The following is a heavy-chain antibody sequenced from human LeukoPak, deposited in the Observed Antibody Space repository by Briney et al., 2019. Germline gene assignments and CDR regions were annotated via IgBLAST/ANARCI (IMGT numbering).Heavy chain of an antibody. D-gene: IGHD3-10*01. V-gene: IGHV3-74*01. CDR3: TRGGNTSYHGSGSHPWCFAP. Sequence: GGSLRLSCEASGFTFSNYWMHWVRQVRGKGRLWGSRLNGDASSTNYPDSVKGRFTISRDNAKNRLYLQMNSLRAEDTAVYYCTRGGNTSYHGSGSHPWCFAPWGQGTLVTVSS. CDR2: LNGDASST. CDR1: GFTFSNYW. J-gene: IGHJ5*02.